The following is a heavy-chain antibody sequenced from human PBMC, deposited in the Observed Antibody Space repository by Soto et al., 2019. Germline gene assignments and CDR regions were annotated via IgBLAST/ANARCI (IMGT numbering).Heavy chain of an antibody. D-gene: IGHD2-21*02. V-gene: IGHV1-69*01. CDR1: GGTFSNSG. J-gene: IGHJ4*02. CDR3: ARAPILVSVTLHENYFDS. Sequence: QLHLVQSEAEVKKPGSSLKVSCKASGGTFSNSGISWVRQAPGQGLEWMGGIIPIFDTTNYAQKLQGRITIIADESTNIVYMELSNLRSADTGVYYCARAPILVSVTLHENYFDSWGQGTLVTVSS. CDR2: IIPIFDTT.